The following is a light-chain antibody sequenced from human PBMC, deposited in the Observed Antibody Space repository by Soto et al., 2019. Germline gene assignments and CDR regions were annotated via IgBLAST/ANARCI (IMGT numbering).Light chain of an antibody. CDR2: EGS. CDR3: CSYAGSNSLV. J-gene: IGLJ2*01. CDR1: SSDVGNYNL. Sequence: QSVLTQPASVSGSPGQSITISCTGTSSDVGNYNLVSWYQQHPGKAPKLMIYEGSKRPSGVSIRFSGSKSGNTASPTISGLQAEDEADYYCCSYAGSNSLVFGGVTKLTVL. V-gene: IGLV2-23*01.